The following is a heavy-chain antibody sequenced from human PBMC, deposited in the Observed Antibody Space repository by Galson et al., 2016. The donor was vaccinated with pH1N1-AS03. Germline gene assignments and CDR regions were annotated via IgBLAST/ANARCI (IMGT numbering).Heavy chain of an antibody. CDR1: GFTFSGSA. D-gene: IGHD1-14*01. J-gene: IGHJ6*03. V-gene: IGHV3-73*01. Sequence: SLRLSCAASGFTFSGSALYWVRQASGRGLEWVGRIRSKANNYATAYAASVNGRFTISRDDSNNAVYLQMNTLKTEDTAVYYCTRPRSNNALYMDVWGNGATVTVSS. CDR2: IRSKANNYAT. CDR3: TRPRSNNALYMDV.